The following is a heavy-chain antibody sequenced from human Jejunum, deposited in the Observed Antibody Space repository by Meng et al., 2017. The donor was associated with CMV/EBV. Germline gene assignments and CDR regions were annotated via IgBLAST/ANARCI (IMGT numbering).Heavy chain of an antibody. J-gene: IGHJ6*02. CDR3: ARGGVPYGMDV. CDR2: LKENGGEK. D-gene: IGHD2-8*01. Sequence: AASGFTFIPYWMYWVRQAPGKGLEWVANLKENGGEKYYADSVKGRFTISRDNAKNSLYLQMNSLRVEDTAVYYCARGGVPYGMDVWGQGTTVTVSS. CDR1: GFTFIPYW. V-gene: IGHV3-7*01.